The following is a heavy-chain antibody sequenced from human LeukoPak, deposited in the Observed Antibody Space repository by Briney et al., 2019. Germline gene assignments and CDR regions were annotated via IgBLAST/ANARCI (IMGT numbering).Heavy chain of an antibody. J-gene: IGHJ4*02. CDR1: GYTFTSYA. CDR3: ARDRMVLWFGEGYYFDY. D-gene: IGHD3-10*01. V-gene: IGHV1-3*01. Sequence: EASVKVSCKASGYTFTSYAMHWVRQAPGQRLEWMGWINAGNGNTKYSQKFQGRVTITRDTSASTAYMELRSLRSDDTAVYYCARDRMVLWFGEGYYFDYWGQGTLVTVSS. CDR2: INAGNGNT.